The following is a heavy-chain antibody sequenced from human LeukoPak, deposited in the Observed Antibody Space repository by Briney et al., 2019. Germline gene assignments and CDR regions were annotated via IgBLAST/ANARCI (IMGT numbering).Heavy chain of an antibody. CDR1: GGSISSSSYY. CDR2: IYYSGST. D-gene: IGHD5-18*01. V-gene: IGHV4-39*01. Sequence: PSETLSLTCTVSGGSISSSSYYWGWIRQPPGKGLEWIGSIYYSGSTYYNPSLKSRVTISVDTSKNQFSLKLSSVTAADTAVYYCARHGGYSYGRPFDYWGQGTLVTVSS. CDR3: ARHGGYSYGRPFDY. J-gene: IGHJ4*02.